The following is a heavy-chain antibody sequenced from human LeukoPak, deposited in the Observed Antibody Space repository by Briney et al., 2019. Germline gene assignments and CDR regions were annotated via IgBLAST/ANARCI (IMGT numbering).Heavy chain of an antibody. CDR1: GYTLTELS. D-gene: IGHD2-2*01. Sequence: ASVKVSCKVSGYTLTELSMHWVRQAPGKGLEWMGGFNPEDGETIYAQKFQGRVTMTEDTSTDTAYMELSSLRSEDTAVYYCATGRVVPAARVAFDIWGQGTMVTVSS. J-gene: IGHJ3*02. CDR2: FNPEDGET. V-gene: IGHV1-24*01. CDR3: ATGRVVPAARVAFDI.